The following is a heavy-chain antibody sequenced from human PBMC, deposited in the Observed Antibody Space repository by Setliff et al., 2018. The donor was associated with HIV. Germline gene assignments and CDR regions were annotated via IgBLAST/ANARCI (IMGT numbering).Heavy chain of an antibody. CDR2: INHSGST. V-gene: IGHV4-34*01. D-gene: IGHD5-18*01. CDR3: ARGGYSYGFGRHRAYFQY. Sequence: PSETLSLTCAVYGGSFSGYYWSWIRQPPGKGLEWIGEINHSGSTNYNPSIKSRVTISVDTSKNQFSLKLSSVTAADTAVFYCARGGYSYGFGRHRAYFQYWGQGTQVTVSS. CDR1: GGSFSGYY. J-gene: IGHJ1*01.